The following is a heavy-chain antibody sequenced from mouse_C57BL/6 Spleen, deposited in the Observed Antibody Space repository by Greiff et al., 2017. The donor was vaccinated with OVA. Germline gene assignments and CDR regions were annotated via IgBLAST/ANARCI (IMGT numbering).Heavy chain of an antibody. D-gene: IGHD2-1*01. Sequence: QVQLQQSGPGLVQPSQSLSITCTVSGFSFTSYGVHWVRQSPGKGLEWLGVIWSGGSTDYNAAFISRLSSSKDNSKSQVFFKMNSMQADDTDIYYCARRCYDGNYYAMDYWGQGTSVTVSS. CDR1: GFSFTSYG. CDR2: IWSGGST. V-gene: IGHV2-2*01. CDR3: ARRCYDGNYYAMDY. J-gene: IGHJ4*01.